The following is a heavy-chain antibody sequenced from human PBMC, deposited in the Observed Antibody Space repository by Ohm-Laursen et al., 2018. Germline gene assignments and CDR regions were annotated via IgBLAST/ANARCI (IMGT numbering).Heavy chain of an antibody. V-gene: IGHV3-33*01. J-gene: IGHJ6*02. CDR1: GFTFSSYG. Sequence: SLRLSCAASGFTFSSYGMHWVRQAPGKGLEWVAVIWYDGSNKYYADSVKGRFTISRDNAKNSLYLQMNSLRAEDTAVYYCARDRSYGYYGMDVWGQGTTVTVSS. CDR2: IWYDGSNK. D-gene: IGHD5-18*01. CDR3: ARDRSYGYYGMDV.